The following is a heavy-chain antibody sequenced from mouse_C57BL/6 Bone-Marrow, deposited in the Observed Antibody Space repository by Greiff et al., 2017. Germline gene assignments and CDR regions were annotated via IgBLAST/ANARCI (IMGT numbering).Heavy chain of an antibody. CDR2: INPSSGYT. D-gene: IGHD2-5*01. Sequence: QVQLQPSGAELARPGASVKMSCKASGYTFTSYTMHWVKQRPGQGLEWIGYINPSSGYTKYNQKFKDKATLTADKSSSTAYMQLSSLTSEDSAVYYCARVSYSNHGAWFAYWGQGTLVTVSA. V-gene: IGHV1-4*01. J-gene: IGHJ3*01. CDR3: ARVSYSNHGAWFAY. CDR1: GYTFTSYT.